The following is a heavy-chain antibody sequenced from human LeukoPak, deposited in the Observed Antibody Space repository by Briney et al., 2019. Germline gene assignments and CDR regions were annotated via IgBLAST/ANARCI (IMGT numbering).Heavy chain of an antibody. CDR3: ARVKKQLTPSAYYCYMDV. V-gene: IGHV4-59*01. D-gene: IGHD6-13*01. J-gene: IGHJ6*03. CDR2: IYYSGST. Sequence: SETLSLTCTVSGGSISSYYWSWIRQPPGKGLEWIGYIYYSGSTNYNPSLKSRVTISVDTSKNQFSLKLSSVTAADTAVYYCARVKKQLTPSAYYCYMDVWGKGTTVTVSS. CDR1: GGSISSYY.